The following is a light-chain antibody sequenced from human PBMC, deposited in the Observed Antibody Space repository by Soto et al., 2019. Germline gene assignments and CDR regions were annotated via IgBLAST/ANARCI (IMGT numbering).Light chain of an antibody. CDR1: QSVRSN. V-gene: IGKV3-15*01. Sequence: EIVMTQSPVTLSVSPVERATLSFRASQSVRSNLAWYQQTPGQAPRLLMYDASTRATGIPARFSGSGSGTEFTLTISSLQSEDFAVYYCQQYNYWPPWTFGQGTKVDIK. J-gene: IGKJ1*01. CDR3: QQYNYWPPWT. CDR2: DAS.